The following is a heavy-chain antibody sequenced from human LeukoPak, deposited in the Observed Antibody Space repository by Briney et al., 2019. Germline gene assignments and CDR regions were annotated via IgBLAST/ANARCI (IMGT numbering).Heavy chain of an antibody. J-gene: IGHJ4*02. Sequence: ASVKVSCKASGYTFTSYGISWVRQAPGQGLEWMGWISAYNGNTNYAQKLQGRVTMTTDTSTSTAYMELRSLRSDDTAVYYCARDLYPRRMNYYGSGSYFAYWGQGTLVTVSS. CDR3: ARDLYPRRMNYYGSGSYFAY. D-gene: IGHD3-10*01. CDR1: GYTFTSYG. CDR2: ISAYNGNT. V-gene: IGHV1-18*01.